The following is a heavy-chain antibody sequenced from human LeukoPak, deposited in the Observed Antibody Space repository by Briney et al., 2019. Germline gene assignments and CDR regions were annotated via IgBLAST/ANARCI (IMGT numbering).Heavy chain of an antibody. V-gene: IGHV3-23*01. CDR1: GFTFSIYG. D-gene: IGHD3-9*01. CDR2: ISGTCASI. J-gene: IGHJ4*02. Sequence: GGSLRLSCAASGFTFSIYGMNWVRQAPGKGLEWVSAISGTCASIHYADSVKGRFTISRDNSKNTLYLQIHTLRAEDTAIYYCAKGHGDWAGNYFDYWGQGTLVSVSS. CDR3: AKGHGDWAGNYFDY.